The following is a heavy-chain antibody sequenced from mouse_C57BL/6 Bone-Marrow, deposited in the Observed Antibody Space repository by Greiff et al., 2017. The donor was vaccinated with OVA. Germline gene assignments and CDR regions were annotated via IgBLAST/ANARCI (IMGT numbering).Heavy chain of an antibody. CDR1: GYTFTSDY. CDR2: IIYNGST. D-gene: IGHD2-3*01. V-gene: IGHV3-8*01. Sequence: EVKVEESGPGLVKPSHSLSLTCSVTGYTFTSDYWNWIRKIPGNKLEYMGYIIYNGSTNYNPTIKSRITITLDTSKNQNYLQLHSVTTEDTATYYCARGLYHYYAMDYWGQGTAVTVSS. CDR3: ARGLYHYYAMDY. J-gene: IGHJ4*01.